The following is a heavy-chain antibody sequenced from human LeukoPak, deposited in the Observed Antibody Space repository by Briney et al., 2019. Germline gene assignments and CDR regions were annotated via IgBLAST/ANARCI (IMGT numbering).Heavy chain of an antibody. V-gene: IGHV3-48*04. J-gene: IGHJ3*02. CDR3: ASVRQPYAFDI. D-gene: IGHD6-13*01. CDR1: GFTFSSYS. Sequence: GGSLRLSCAASGFTFSSYSMNWVRQAPGKGLEWVSYISSSSSTIYYADSVKGRFTISRDNAKNSLYLQMNSLRAEDTAVYYCASVRQPYAFDIWGQGTMVTVSS. CDR2: ISSSSSTI.